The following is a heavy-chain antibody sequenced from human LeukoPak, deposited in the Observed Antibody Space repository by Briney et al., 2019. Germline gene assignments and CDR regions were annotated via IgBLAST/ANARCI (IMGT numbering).Heavy chain of an antibody. CDR3: AIGLRYSSGWYDY. V-gene: IGHV3-23*01. CDR2: ISGSGGST. Sequence: LPGGSLRLSCAASGFTFSSYAMSWVRQAPGKGLDWVSVISGSGGSTHYADSVKGRFTISRDNSRDTLYLQMSSLRAEDTAVYYCAIGLRYSSGWYDYWGQGTLVTVSS. J-gene: IGHJ4*02. CDR1: GFTFSSYA. D-gene: IGHD6-19*01.